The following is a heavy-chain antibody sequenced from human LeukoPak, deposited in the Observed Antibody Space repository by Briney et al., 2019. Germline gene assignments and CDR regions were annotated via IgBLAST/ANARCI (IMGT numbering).Heavy chain of an antibody. CDR1: GFTFSSYW. CDR2: IKQDGSEK. CDR3: ARGWGAVAVRLDY. Sequence: RPGGSLRLSCAASGFTFSSYWRSGVRQAPGKGWEGWANIKQDGSEKYYVDSVKGRFTISRDNAKNSLYLQMNSLRAEDTAVYYCARGWGAVAVRLDYWGQGTLVTVSS. D-gene: IGHD6-19*01. J-gene: IGHJ4*02. V-gene: IGHV3-7*01.